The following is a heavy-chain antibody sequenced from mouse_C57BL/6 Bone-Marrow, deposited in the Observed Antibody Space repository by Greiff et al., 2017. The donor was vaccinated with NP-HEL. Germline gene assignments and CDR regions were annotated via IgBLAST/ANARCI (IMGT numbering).Heavy chain of an antibody. V-gene: IGHV2-2*01. CDR1: GFSLTSYG. CDR2: IWSGGST. J-gene: IGHJ3*01. Sequence: VQVVESGPGLVQPSQSLSITCTVSGFSLTSYGVHWVRQSPGKGLEWLGVIWSGGSTDYNAAFISRLSISKDNSKSQVFFKMNSLQADDTAIYYCARNPLTAQGLLTGAGRGFAYWGQGTLVTVSA. D-gene: IGHD3-2*02. CDR3: ARNPLTAQGLLTGAGRGFAY.